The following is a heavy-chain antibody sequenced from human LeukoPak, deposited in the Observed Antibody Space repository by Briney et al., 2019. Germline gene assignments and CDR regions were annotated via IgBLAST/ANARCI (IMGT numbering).Heavy chain of an antibody. Sequence: SETLSLTCTVSGGSISSYYWSWIRQPPGKGLEWIGYIYYSGSTNYNPSLKSRVTISVDTSKNQFSLKLSSVTAADTAVYYCARQGPIYGGNLPFDYWGQGTLVTVSS. V-gene: IGHV4-59*08. CDR3: ARQGPIYGGNLPFDY. J-gene: IGHJ4*02. CDR1: GGSISSYY. CDR2: IYYSGST. D-gene: IGHD4-23*01.